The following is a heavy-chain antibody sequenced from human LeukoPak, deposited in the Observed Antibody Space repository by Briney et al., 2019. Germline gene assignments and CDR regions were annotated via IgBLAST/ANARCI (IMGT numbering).Heavy chain of an antibody. V-gene: IGHV3-21*01. Sequence: PGGSLRLSCAASGFTFRSYSMNWVRQAPGKGLEWVSSIISSGTYVYYADSVKGRFTISRDNAKNSLYLQMNSLRAEDTAVYYCTRGVGGYCSGGSRYGGWFDYWGQGTLVTVSS. CDR3: TRGVGGYCSGGSRYGGWFDY. J-gene: IGHJ4*02. D-gene: IGHD2-15*01. CDR2: IISSGTYV. CDR1: GFTFRSYS.